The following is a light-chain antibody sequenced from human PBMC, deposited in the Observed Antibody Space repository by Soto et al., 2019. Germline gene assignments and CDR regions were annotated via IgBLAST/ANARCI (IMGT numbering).Light chain of an antibody. CDR1: SSDVGGYNY. CDR2: EVS. J-gene: IGLJ2*01. Sequence: QSALTQPASVSGSPGQSITISCTGTSSDVGGYNYVSWYQQHPGKATKLMIYEVSKRPSGVSNRFSGSKSGNTASLTISGLQAEDEADYYCSSYTSSSTPVVFGGGTKVTVL. CDR3: SSYTSSSTPVV. V-gene: IGLV2-14*01.